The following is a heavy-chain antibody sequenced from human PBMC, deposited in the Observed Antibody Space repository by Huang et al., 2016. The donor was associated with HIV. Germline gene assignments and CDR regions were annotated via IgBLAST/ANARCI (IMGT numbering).Heavy chain of an antibody. V-gene: IGHV3-21*04. CDR2: ISYSGSYI. J-gene: IGHJ4*02. Sequence: EVLLVESGGGLVKPGGSLTLSCAASGFTFKSYNMNWVRQAPGKGLELVSSISYSGSYIYYADALKGLFTISRDNAKNSVSLQMNSLRHDDTALYYCATNYDILTGFEYWGRGTLVTVSS. CDR3: ATNYDILTGFEY. D-gene: IGHD3-9*01. CDR1: GFTFKSYN.